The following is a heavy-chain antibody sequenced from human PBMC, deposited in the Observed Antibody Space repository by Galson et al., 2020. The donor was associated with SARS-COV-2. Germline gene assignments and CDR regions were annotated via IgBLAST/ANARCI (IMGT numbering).Heavy chain of an antibody. Sequence: ETSETLSLTCTVSGGSISSSSYYWGWIRQPPGKGLEWIGSIYYSGSTYYNPSLKSRVTISVDTSKNQFSLKLSSVTAADTAVYYCARTRGELLYSSSWWWFDPWGQGTLVTVSS. CDR3: ARTRGELLYSSSWWWFDP. J-gene: IGHJ5*02. D-gene: IGHD6-13*01. CDR1: GGSISSSSYY. V-gene: IGHV4-39*01. CDR2: IYYSGST.